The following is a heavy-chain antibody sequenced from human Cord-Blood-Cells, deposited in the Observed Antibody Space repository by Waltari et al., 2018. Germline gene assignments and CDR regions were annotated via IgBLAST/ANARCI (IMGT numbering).Heavy chain of an antibody. V-gene: IGHV1-69*01. CDR2: IIPIVGTA. J-gene: IGHJ3*02. D-gene: IGHD6-13*01. CDR1: GGTFSSYA. CDR3: ARYDSLIAAAGTVGAFDI. Sequence: QVQLVQAGAEVKKPGSSVKVSCKASGGTFSSYAISWVRPAPGQGLEWMGGIIPIVGTANYAQKFQGRVTITADESTSTAYMELSSLRSEDTAVYYCARYDSLIAAAGTVGAFDIWGQGTMVTVSS.